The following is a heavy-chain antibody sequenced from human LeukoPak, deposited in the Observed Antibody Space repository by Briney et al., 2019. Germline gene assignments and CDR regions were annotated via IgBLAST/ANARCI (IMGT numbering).Heavy chain of an antibody. CDR1: GFTFSSYA. D-gene: IGHD5-24*01. V-gene: IGHV3-74*01. J-gene: IGHJ5*02. CDR3: VVDFQYNCP. CDR2: ISTDGRSI. Sequence: GGSLRLSCAASGFTFSSYALSWVRQAPGKGLVWVSGISTDGRSIVYADSVKGRFTISRDNAKNTLYLQLNSLRTEDTAVYYCVVDFQYNCPWGQGTLVTVSS.